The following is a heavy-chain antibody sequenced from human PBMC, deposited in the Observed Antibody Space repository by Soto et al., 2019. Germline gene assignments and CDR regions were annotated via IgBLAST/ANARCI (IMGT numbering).Heavy chain of an antibody. CDR2: ISAYNGNT. CDR1: GYTFTSYG. CDR3: ARERWLDRNFDY. Sequence: ASVKVSCKASGYTFTSYGISWVRQAPGQGLEWMGWISAYNGNTNYAQKLQGRVTMTTDTSTSTAYMGLRSLGSDDTAVYYCARERWLDRNFDYWGQGTLVTVSS. J-gene: IGHJ4*02. V-gene: IGHV1-18*01. D-gene: IGHD6-19*01.